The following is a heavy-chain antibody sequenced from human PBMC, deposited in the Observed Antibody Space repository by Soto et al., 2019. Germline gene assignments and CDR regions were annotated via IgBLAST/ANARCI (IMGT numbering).Heavy chain of an antibody. CDR3: ARDASIAVGGNWFDP. J-gene: IGHJ5*02. CDR2: INPNSGAT. CDR1: GYTFTGYF. Sequence: ASVKVSCKASGYTFTGYFIHWVRQAPRQGLEWVGYINPNSGATKYAPRFQGRVTMTSDTSISTAYMELSSLRSEDTAVYYCARDASIAVGGNWFDPWGQGTLGTV. D-gene: IGHD2-15*01. V-gene: IGHV1-2*02.